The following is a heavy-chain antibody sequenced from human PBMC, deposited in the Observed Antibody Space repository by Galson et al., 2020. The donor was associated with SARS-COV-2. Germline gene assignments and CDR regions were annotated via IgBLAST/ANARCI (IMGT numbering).Heavy chain of an antibody. Sequence: SETLSLTCTVSGGSISSSSSYWGRIRPPTGTGLAWPGSIYYTGTTYYNPSLRSRVTISKDTSKQFYLYLCAVTAADTAVYYCAWLGLAAVAVDYGGQGTRLIVSS. CDR1: GGSISSSSSY. J-gene: IGHJ4*02. CDR3: AWLGLAAVAVDY. CDR2: IYYTGTT. D-gene: IGHD6-25*01. V-gene: IGHV4-39*01.